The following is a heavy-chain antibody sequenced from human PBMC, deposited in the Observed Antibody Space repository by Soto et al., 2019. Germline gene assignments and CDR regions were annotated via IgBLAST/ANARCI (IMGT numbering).Heavy chain of an antibody. J-gene: IGHJ5*02. V-gene: IGHV3-74*01. Sequence: GGSLRLSCAASGSTFSSYWMHWVRQAPGKGLVWVSRINSDGSSTSYADSVKGRFTISRDNAKNTLYLQMNSLRAEDTAVYYCAREGDGDDFWSEIWFDPWGQGTLVTVSS. D-gene: IGHD3-3*01. CDR1: GSTFSSYW. CDR2: INSDGSST. CDR3: AREGDGDDFWSEIWFDP.